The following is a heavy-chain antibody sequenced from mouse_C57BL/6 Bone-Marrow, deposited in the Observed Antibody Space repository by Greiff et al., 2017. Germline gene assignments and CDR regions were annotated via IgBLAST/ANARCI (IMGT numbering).Heavy chain of an antibody. J-gene: IGHJ3*01. CDR2: IDPSDSYT. CDR1: GYTFTSYW. D-gene: IGHD2-4*01. CDR3: AREAVYYDYDGAWFAY. V-gene: IGHV1-59*01. Sequence: QVQLQQPGAELVRPGTSVKLSCKASGYTFTSYWMHWVKQRPGQGLEWIGVIDPSDSYTNYNQKFKGKATLTVDTSSSTAYMQLSSLTSEDSAVYYCAREAVYYDYDGAWFAYGGQGTLVTVSA.